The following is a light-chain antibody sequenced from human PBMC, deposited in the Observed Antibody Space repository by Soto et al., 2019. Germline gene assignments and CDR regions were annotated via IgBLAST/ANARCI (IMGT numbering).Light chain of an antibody. CDR3: SSYTSSSTYVV. J-gene: IGLJ2*01. V-gene: IGLV2-14*01. CDR2: DVS. CDR1: SSDVGGYNY. Sequence: QSALTQPASVSGSPGQSITISCTGTSSDVGGYNYVSWYQQHPGKAPKLMIYDVSNRPSGVSNRFSGSKSGNTASLTISGPQAEDEADYYCSSYTSSSTYVVFGGGIKLTVL.